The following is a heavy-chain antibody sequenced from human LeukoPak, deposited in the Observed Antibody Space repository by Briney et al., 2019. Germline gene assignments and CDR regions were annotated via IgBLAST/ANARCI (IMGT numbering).Heavy chain of an antibody. CDR2: INPNSGCT. V-gene: IGHV1-2*02. D-gene: IGHD3-10*01. CDR1: GYTFTGYY. Sequence: GASVKVSCKASGYTFTGYYMHWVRQAPGQGVEWVGWINPNSGCTNYAQKLPGRVTMTRDTSISAAYMELSRLRSDDTAVYYCAISWAHFHYYGSGSYPLGYWGQGTLVTVSS. J-gene: IGHJ4*02. CDR3: AISWAHFHYYGSGSYPLGY.